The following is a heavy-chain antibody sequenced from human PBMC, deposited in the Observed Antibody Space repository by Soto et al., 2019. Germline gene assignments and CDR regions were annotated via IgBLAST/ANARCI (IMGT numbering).Heavy chain of an antibody. J-gene: IGHJ5*02. V-gene: IGHV3-9*01. Sequence: SLRLSCTVTGFIFDDFAMHWVRQAPGKGLEWVACISWNSAGVVYADSVKGRFTISIDNSEYSLYLHMNSLRPDDTAFYFCEKDSGGWYRNFFDXWRQGAPVTVS. CDR2: ISWNSAGV. CDR3: EKDSGGWYRNFFDX. D-gene: IGHD6-19*01. CDR1: GFIFDDFA.